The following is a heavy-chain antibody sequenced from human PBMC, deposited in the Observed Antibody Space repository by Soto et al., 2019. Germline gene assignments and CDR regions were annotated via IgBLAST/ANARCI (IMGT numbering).Heavy chain of an antibody. D-gene: IGHD3-22*01. CDR2: IYYSGST. J-gene: IGHJ4*02. CDR1: GGSISSYY. CDR3: ARVSYYYDSSGYPLYYFDY. Sequence: PSETLSLTCTVSGGSISSYYWSWIRQPPGKGLEWIGYIYYSGSTNYNPSLKNRVTISVDTSKNQFSLKLSSVTAADTAVYYCARVSYYYDSSGYPLYYFDYWGQGTLVTVSS. V-gene: IGHV4-59*01.